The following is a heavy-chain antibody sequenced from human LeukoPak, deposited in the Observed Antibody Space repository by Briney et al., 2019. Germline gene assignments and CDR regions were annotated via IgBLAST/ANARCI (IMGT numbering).Heavy chain of an antibody. V-gene: IGHV4-61*02. J-gene: IGHJ4*02. CDR3: ARALSRAAVAAPDY. D-gene: IGHD6-19*01. CDR2: IYTSGST. CDR1: GGSISSGSYH. Sequence: SETLSLTCTVSGGSISSGSYHWSWIRQPAGKGLEWIGRIYTSGSTNYNPSLKSRVAISVDTSKNQFSLKLSSVTAADTAVYYCARALSRAAVAAPDYWGQGTLVTVSS.